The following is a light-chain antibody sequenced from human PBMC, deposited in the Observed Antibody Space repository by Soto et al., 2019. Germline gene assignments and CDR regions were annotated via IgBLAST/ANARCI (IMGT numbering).Light chain of an antibody. CDR3: QQYNNWPLT. CDR1: QSVSSN. Sequence: EVVMTQSPATLSVSLGDRATLSCRASQSVSSNLVWYQQKLGQAPRLLIYGASTRATGIPARFSGSGSGTEFTLTISSXQSEDFAVYSCQQYNNWPLTFGGGTKVDTK. J-gene: IGKJ4*01. CDR2: GAS. V-gene: IGKV3-15*01.